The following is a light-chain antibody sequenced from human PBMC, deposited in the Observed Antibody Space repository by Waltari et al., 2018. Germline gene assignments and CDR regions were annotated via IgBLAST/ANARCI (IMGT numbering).Light chain of an antibody. CDR2: DVS. CDR1: SRDVGGYNY. V-gene: IGLV2-14*03. J-gene: IGLJ2*01. CDR3: SSYTSSSTVV. Sequence: QSALTQPASVSGSPGQSITISCTGTSRDVGGYNYSSWYQQHPGKAPKLMIYDVSNRPSGVSNRFSGSKSGNTASLTISGLQAEDEADYYCSSYTSSSTVVFGGGTKLTVL.